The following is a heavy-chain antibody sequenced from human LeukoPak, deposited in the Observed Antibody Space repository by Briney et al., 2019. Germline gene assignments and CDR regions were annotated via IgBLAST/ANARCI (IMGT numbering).Heavy chain of an antibody. J-gene: IGHJ4*02. D-gene: IGHD6-13*01. V-gene: IGHV3-15*01. CDR2: IKIETDGVTT. Sequence: GGALRLSCAASVFYLNNVWMSWVRQAPRKGREWVGPIKIETDGVTTDYAAAVRDRFTISIDDSKTMVYLQMNSLATEDTVVYYCTTDSGQAAATLAYWGQGTLVTVSS. CDR3: TTDSGQAAATLAY. CDR1: VFYLNNVW.